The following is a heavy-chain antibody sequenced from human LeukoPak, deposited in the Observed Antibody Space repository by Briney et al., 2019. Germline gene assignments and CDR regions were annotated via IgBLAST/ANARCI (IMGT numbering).Heavy chain of an antibody. CDR2: IIAGNGNT. CDR1: GYTFTNYA. D-gene: IGHD1-26*01. J-gene: IGHJ4*02. Sequence: ASVKVSCKASGYTFTNYALHWVRQAPGQRLEWMGWIIAGNGNTEYSQKFQGRVTITRDTSASTAYMELSSLISEDTSVYYCARGLKWELRLHYWGQGTLVTVSS. V-gene: IGHV1-3*01. CDR3: ARGLKWELRLHY.